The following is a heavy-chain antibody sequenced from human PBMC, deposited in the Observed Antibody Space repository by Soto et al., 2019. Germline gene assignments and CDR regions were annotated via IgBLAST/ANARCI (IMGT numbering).Heavy chain of an antibody. D-gene: IGHD3-3*01. J-gene: IGHJ4*02. CDR1: GGTFSSYT. V-gene: IGHV1-69*02. Sequence: VQLVQSGAEVKKPGSSVKVSCKASGGTFSSYTISWVRQAPGQGLEWMGRIIPILGIANYAQKFQGRVTITADKSTSTAYMELSSLRSEDTAVYYCAPENYDFWSGYSSWGQGTLVTVSS. CDR2: IIPILGIA. CDR3: APENYDFWSGYSS.